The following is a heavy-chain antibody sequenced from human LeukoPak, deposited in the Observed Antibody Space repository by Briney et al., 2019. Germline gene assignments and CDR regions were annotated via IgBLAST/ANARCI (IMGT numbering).Heavy chain of an antibody. CDR2: IYYSGST. J-gene: IGHJ4*02. Sequence: PSETLSLTCTVSGGSISSHYWSWIRQPPGKGLEWIGYIYYSGSTNYNPSLKSRVTISVDTSENQFSLKLSSVTAADTAVYYCARVFSSGWSRSFDYWGQGTLVTVSS. CDR1: GGSISSHY. D-gene: IGHD6-19*01. V-gene: IGHV4-59*11. CDR3: ARVFSSGWSRSFDY.